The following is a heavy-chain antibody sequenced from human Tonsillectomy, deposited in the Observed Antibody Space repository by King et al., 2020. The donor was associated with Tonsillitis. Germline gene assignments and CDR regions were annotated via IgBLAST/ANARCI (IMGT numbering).Heavy chain of an antibody. CDR3: ARDHDYYGMDV. J-gene: IGHJ6*02. Sequence: VQLVESGGGVVQPGRSLRLSCAASGFTFSSYAMHWVRQAPGKGLEWVAVISNDASDKYYADSVKGRFNISRDNSKNTLYLQMNSLRAEDTAVYYCARDHDYYGMDVWGQGTTVTVSS. CDR2: ISNDASDK. V-gene: IGHV3-30*04. CDR1: GFTFSSYA.